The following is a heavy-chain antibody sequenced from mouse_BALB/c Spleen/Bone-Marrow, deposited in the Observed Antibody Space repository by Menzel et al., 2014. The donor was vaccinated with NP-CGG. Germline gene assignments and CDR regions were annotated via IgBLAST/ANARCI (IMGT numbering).Heavy chain of an antibody. D-gene: IGHD1-1*02. CDR2: IDPANVNT. CDR1: GFNIKDTY. CDR3: ASYAYGYYFDY. V-gene: IGHV14-3*02. Sequence: EVHLVESGAELVKPGASVKLSCTASGFNIKDTYMHWVKQRPEQGLEWIGRIDPANVNTKYDPKFQGKATITADTSSNTAYLQLSSLTSEDTAVYYCASYAYGYYFDYWGQGTTLTVSS. J-gene: IGHJ2*01.